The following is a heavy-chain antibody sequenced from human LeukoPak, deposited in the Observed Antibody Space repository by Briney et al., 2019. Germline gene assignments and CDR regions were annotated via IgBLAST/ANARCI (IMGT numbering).Heavy chain of an antibody. CDR2: IKQDGSEK. CDR1: GFTFSSYS. Sequence: GGSLRLSCAASGFTFSSYSMNWVRQAPGKGLEWVANIKQDGSEKYYVDSVKGRFTISRDNAKNSLYLQMNSLRAEDTAVYYCARDTPGMWGSGSYYLDYWGQGTLVTVSS. CDR3: ARDTPGMWGSGSYYLDY. D-gene: IGHD1-26*01. J-gene: IGHJ4*02. V-gene: IGHV3-7*01.